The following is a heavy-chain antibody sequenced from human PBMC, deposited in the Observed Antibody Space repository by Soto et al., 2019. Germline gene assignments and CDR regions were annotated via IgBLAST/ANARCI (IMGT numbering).Heavy chain of an antibody. J-gene: IGHJ4*02. CDR2: IYRAASTT. CDR3: ARVVREQLATYFDY. D-gene: IGHD6-13*01. CDR1: GFRFRSFW. V-gene: IGHV3-74*01. Sequence: VVSLRVSWGASGFRFRSFWMHWVRQAPGEGLVWVSRIYRAASTTNYADAVQGRFIISRDNARDTLYLQINSLRADDTAVYYCARVVREQLATYFDYCGQGTLVTVS.